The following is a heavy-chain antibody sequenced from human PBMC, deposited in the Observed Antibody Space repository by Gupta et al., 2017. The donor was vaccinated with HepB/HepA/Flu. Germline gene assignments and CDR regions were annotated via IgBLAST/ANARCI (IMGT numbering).Heavy chain of an antibody. Sequence: QVQLQQWGAGLLKPSETLSLTCAVYGGSFSGYYWSWIRQPPGKGLEWIGEINHSGSTNYNPSLKSRVTISVDTSKNQFSLKLSSVTAADTAVYYCARGCVSLRGGIHFDYWGQGTLVTVSS. CDR2: INHSGST. V-gene: IGHV4-34*01. D-gene: IGHD3-10*01. J-gene: IGHJ4*02. CDR3: ARGCVSLRGGIHFDY. CDR1: GGSFSGYY.